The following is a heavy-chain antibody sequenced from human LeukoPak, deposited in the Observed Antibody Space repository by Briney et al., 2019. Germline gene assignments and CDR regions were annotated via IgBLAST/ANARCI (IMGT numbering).Heavy chain of an antibody. CDR1: GFTFSSYE. CDR2: ISSSGSTI. CDR3: ARDPGGAFDY. V-gene: IGHV3-48*03. D-gene: IGHD3-16*01. Sequence: GGSLRLSCAASGFTFSSYEMNWVRQAPGKGLEWVSYISSSGSTIYYADSVKGRFTISRDNAKNSLYLQMNSLRAEDTAVYYSARDPGGAFDYWGQGTLVTVSS. J-gene: IGHJ4*02.